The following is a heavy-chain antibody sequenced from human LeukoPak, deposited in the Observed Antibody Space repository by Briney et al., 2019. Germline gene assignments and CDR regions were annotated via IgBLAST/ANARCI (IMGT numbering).Heavy chain of an antibody. CDR2: ISSSSSTI. Sequence: GGSLRLSCAASGFTFSSYSMNWVRQAPGKGLEWVSYISSSSSTIYYADSVKGRFTISRDNAKSSLYLQMNSLRAEDTAVYYCATAPPTWYSSSSGWGYCGQGTLVTVSS. CDR3: ATAPPTWYSSSSGWGY. V-gene: IGHV3-48*04. CDR1: GFTFSSYS. J-gene: IGHJ4*02. D-gene: IGHD6-6*01.